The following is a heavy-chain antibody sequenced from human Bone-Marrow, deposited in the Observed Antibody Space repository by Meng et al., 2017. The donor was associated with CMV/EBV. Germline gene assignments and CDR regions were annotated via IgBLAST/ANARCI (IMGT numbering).Heavy chain of an antibody. J-gene: IGHJ6*02. CDR2: ISRSARTI. Sequence: GGSLRLSCAASGFTFSDYYMTWIRQAPGKGLEWLSYISRSARTIHHAESLGSRFTMSRDNGNNSLYLEMTSLRVEDTAVYYCAGGFERDYYYYVVGVWGQGTTVTVSS. CDR3: AGGFERDYYYYVVGV. D-gene: IGHD3-3*01. V-gene: IGHV3-11*04. CDR1: GFTFSDYY.